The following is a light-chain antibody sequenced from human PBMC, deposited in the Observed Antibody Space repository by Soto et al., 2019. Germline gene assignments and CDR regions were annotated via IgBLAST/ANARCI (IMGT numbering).Light chain of an antibody. CDR2: GSF. J-gene: IGKJ4*01. V-gene: IGKV1-39*01. CDR1: QTIDNY. Sequence: DIQMTQSPSSLSASVGDRVTITCRSSQTIDNYMNWYVQRPGKVPEPLIYGSFILQSGVPSRFSGSGSGTDFTLTINSLQPEDFATYYCQQSYTTPLTFGGGTKVDIK. CDR3: QQSYTTPLT.